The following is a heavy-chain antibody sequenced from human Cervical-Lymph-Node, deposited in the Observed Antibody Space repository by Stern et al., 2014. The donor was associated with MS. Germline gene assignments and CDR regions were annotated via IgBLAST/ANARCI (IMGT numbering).Heavy chain of an antibody. CDR1: GFSLSTSGMC. D-gene: IGHD6-13*01. V-gene: IGHV2-70*01. CDR2: IDWEDDK. CDR3: ARKSSMGLDY. Sequence: QITLKESGPALVKPTQTLTLTCTFSGFSLSTSGMCVSWIRQPPGKALEWLALIDWEDDKYYSTSLKARLTISKDTSKNQVFLTMTNMDPVDTATYYCARKSSMGLDYWGQGTLVTVSS. J-gene: IGHJ4*02.